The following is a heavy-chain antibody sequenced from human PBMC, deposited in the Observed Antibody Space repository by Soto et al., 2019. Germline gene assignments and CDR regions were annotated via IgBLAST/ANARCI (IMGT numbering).Heavy chain of an antibody. J-gene: IGHJ6*02. CDR2: ISSSGSTK. CDR3: ARVPRNFYYNGMDV. Sequence: PGGSLRLSCEGSGFTFSSYEMNWVRQAPGKGLEWVSYISSSGSTKNYADSVKGRSTISRDNVKNSLYLQMNSLRAEDTAVYYCARVPRNFYYNGMDVWGQGTTVTVSS. CDR1: GFTFSSYE. V-gene: IGHV3-48*03.